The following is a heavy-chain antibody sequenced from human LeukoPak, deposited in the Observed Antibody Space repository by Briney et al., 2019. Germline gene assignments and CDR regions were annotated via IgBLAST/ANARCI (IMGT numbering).Heavy chain of an antibody. CDR3: ARCSGWYRIDY. CDR1: GGSISSYY. V-gene: IGHV4-59*01. J-gene: IGHJ4*02. D-gene: IGHD6-19*01. CDR2: IYYSGSI. Sequence: SETLTLTCTVSGGSISSYYWSWLRQTPGKGLEWIGYIYYSGSINYTPSLKSRVTISVDTSKNQISLKLSSVTAADTAVYYCARCSGWYRIDYWGQGTLVTVSS.